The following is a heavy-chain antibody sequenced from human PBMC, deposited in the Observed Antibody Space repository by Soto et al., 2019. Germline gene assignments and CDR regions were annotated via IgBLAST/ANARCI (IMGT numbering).Heavy chain of an antibody. CDR3: ARVPSPFDYYYAMDV. V-gene: IGHV4-30-4*01. Sequence: SETLSLTCTVPGNSISSGNKYWSWIRQPPGKGLEWIGYIFSSGTTYYNPSLKSRLTMSLDTSQNQFSLKLNSVTDADTAVYYCARVPSPFDYYYAMDVWGQGTTVTVSS. D-gene: IGHD3-16*01. CDR2: IFSSGTT. CDR1: GNSISSGNKY. J-gene: IGHJ6*02.